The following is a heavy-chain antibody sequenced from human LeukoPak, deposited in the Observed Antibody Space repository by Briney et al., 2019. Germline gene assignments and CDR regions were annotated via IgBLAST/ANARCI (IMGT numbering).Heavy chain of an antibody. J-gene: IGHJ4*02. V-gene: IGHV1-2*02. CDR2: INPNSGGT. Sequence: GASEVSCNASGYTFTGYYMHWVRQAPGQGLEWMGWINPNSGGTNYAQKFQGRVTMTRDTSISTAYMELSRLRSDDTAVYYCARVRKAKMTTEFDYWGQGTLVTVSS. D-gene: IGHD4-11*01. CDR3: ARVRKAKMTTEFDY. CDR1: GYTFTGYY.